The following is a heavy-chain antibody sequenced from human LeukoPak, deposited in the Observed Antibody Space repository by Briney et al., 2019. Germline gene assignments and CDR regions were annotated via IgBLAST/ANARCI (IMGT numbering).Heavy chain of an antibody. CDR3: AGGRSWSHSNWFDP. J-gene: IGHJ5*02. CDR1: GGTFSSYA. CDR2: MNPNSGNT. V-gene: IGHV1-8*03. D-gene: IGHD6-13*01. Sequence: ASVKVSCKASGGTFSSYAINWVRQAPGQGLEWMGWMNPNSGNTGYAQKFQGRVTITRNTSISTAYMELSSLRSEDTAVYYCAGGRSWSHSNWFDPWGQGTLVTVSS.